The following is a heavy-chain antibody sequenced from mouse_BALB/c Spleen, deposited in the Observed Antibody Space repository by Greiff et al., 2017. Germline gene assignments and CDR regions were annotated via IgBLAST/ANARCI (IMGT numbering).Heavy chain of an antibody. CDR1: GFTFSSYG. Sequence: EVMLVESGGDLVKPGGSLKLSCAASGFTFSSYGMSWVRQTPDKRLEWVATISSGGSYTYYPDSVKGRFTISRDNAKNTLYLQMSSLKSEDTAMYYCARQDWSFAYWGQGTLVTVSA. V-gene: IGHV5-6*01. CDR2: ISSGGSYT. CDR3: ARQDWSFAY. J-gene: IGHJ3*01. D-gene: IGHD4-1*01.